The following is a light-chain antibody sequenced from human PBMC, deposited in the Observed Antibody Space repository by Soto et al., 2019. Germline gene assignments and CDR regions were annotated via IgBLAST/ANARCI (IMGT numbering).Light chain of an antibody. J-gene: IGKJ5*01. CDR2: DVS. CDR1: QDIRGA. V-gene: IGKV1-13*02. Sequence: AIQVTQSPSSLSASVGDRVTSTCRASQDIRGALAWYQQKPGKAPKLLIYDVSTVQSGVPSRFSGRGSGTEFTLTITSLQPEDFATYYCRQFNIYPITFGQGTRLDI. CDR3: RQFNIYPIT.